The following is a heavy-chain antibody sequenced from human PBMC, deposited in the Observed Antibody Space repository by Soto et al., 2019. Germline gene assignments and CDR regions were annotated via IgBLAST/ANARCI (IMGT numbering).Heavy chain of an antibody. Sequence: QVQLVQSGAEVKKPGASVKVSCKASGYTFTSYDINWVRQATGQGLEWMGWMNPNSGNTGYAQKFQGRVTMTRNTSISTAYMELSSLRSEDTAVYYCARGRSDRNTLWCLRYSSSGYYYYMDVWGKGTTVTVSS. V-gene: IGHV1-8*01. CDR2: MNPNSGNT. CDR3: ARGRSDRNTLWCLRYSSSGYYYYMDV. CDR1: GYTFTSYD. D-gene: IGHD6-6*01. J-gene: IGHJ6*03.